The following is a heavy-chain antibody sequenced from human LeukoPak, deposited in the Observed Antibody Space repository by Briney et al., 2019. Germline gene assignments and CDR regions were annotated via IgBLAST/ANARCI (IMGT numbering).Heavy chain of an antibody. J-gene: IGHJ6*03. Sequence: GGSLRLSCAASGFTFSSYGMNWVRQAPGKGLEWVSYISSSSSTIYYADSVKGRFTISRDNAKNSLYLQMNSLRAEDTAVYYCARAVGATTFPYYYYYYYMDVWGKGTTVTVSS. CDR2: ISSSSSTI. CDR3: ARAVGATTFPYYYYYYYMDV. CDR1: GFTFSSYG. D-gene: IGHD1-26*01. V-gene: IGHV3-48*01.